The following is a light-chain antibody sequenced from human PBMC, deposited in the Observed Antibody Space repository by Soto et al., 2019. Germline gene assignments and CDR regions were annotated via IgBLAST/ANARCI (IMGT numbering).Light chain of an antibody. Sequence: QSALTQPPSASGTPGQRGTISCSGSSSNIGSNYVYWYQQLPGTAPKLLIYRNNQRPSGVPDRFSGSKSGTSASLAISGLRSEDEANYYCAAWDDSLSGVVFGGGTKVTVL. CDR3: AAWDDSLSGVV. CDR2: RNN. J-gene: IGLJ3*02. V-gene: IGLV1-47*01. CDR1: SSNIGSNY.